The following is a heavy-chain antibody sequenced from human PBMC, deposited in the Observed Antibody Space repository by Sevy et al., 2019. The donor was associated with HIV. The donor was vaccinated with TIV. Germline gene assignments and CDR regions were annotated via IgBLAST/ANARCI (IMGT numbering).Heavy chain of an antibody. Sequence: SETLSLTCTVSGGSISSYYWSWIRQPPGKGLEWIGYIYYSGSTNYNPSLKSRVTISLDTSKNQFSLNMSSVTAADTAVYYCAREAGYYGSGSYYGHWFDPWGQGTLVTVSS. CDR1: GGSISSYY. V-gene: IGHV4-59*01. J-gene: IGHJ5*02. CDR2: IYYSGST. D-gene: IGHD3-10*01. CDR3: AREAGYYGSGSYYGHWFDP.